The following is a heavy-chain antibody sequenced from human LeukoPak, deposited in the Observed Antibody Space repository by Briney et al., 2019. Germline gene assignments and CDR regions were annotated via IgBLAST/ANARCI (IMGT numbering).Heavy chain of an antibody. CDR1: GFTFSSYA. V-gene: IGHV3-23*01. J-gene: IGHJ4*02. CDR2: ISGSGGST. Sequence: PGGSLRLSCAASGFTFSSYAMSWVRQAPGKGLEWVSAISGSGGSTYYADSVKGRFTISRDNSKNTLYLQMNGLRAEDTAVYYCARGGRRWLDPLGDYWGQATLVTVSS. D-gene: IGHD5-24*01. CDR3: ARGGRRWLDPLGDY.